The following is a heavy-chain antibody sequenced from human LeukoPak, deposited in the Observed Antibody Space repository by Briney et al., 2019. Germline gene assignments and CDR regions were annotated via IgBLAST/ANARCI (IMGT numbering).Heavy chain of an antibody. CDR2: IYYSGST. D-gene: IGHD4-17*01. V-gene: IGHV4-31*03. Sequence: SETLSLTCTVSGGSISSGGYYWSWIRQHPGKGLEWIGYIYYSGSTYYNPSLKSRVTISVDASKNQFSLKLSSVTAADTAVYYCARGVGVTTASYYYYYGMDVWGQGTTVTVSS. CDR1: GGSISSGGYY. J-gene: IGHJ6*02. CDR3: ARGVGVTTASYYYYYGMDV.